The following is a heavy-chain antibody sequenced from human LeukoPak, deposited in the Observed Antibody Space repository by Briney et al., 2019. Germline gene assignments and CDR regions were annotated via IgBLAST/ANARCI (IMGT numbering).Heavy chain of an antibody. D-gene: IGHD6-19*01. Sequence: PGGSLRLSCAASGFTVSSNYMSWVRQAPGKGLEWGSIIYSGGSTYYADSVKGRFTISRDNSKNTLYLQMSSLRAEDTAMYYCARSLTGYSSGWYYFDYWGQGTLVTVSS. J-gene: IGHJ4*02. CDR3: ARSLTGYSSGWYYFDY. CDR1: GFTVSSNY. CDR2: IYSGGST. V-gene: IGHV3-53*01.